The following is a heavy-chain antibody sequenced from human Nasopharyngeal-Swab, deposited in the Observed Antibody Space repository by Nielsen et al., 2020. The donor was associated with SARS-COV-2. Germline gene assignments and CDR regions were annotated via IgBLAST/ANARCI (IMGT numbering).Heavy chain of an antibody. D-gene: IGHD3-22*01. CDR1: GFTFSSYG. V-gene: IGHV3-30*18. CDR3: AKGSYYYDSYGAFDI. CDR2: ISYDGSNK. Sequence: GESLRLSCAASGFTFSSYGMHWVRQAPGKGLEWVAVISYDGSNKYYADSVKGRFTISRDNSKNTLYLQMNSLRAEDTAVYYCAKGSYYYDSYGAFDIWGQGTMVTVS. J-gene: IGHJ3*02.